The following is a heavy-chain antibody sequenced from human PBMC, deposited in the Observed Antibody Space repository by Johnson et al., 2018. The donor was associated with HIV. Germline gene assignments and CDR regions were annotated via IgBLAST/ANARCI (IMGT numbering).Heavy chain of an antibody. Sequence: VQLVESGGGVVHPGRSLRLSCAASGFSFDDYGMSWVRQAAGKGLEWDSGINWNGGTTSYEDSVKGRFTISRDNAKNSLYLQMSRMRAEDTAVYSCATDIVVVLALGGDAFDIWGQGTMVIVSS. V-gene: IGHV3-20*04. CDR1: GFSFDDYG. J-gene: IGHJ3*02. CDR3: ATDIVVVLALGGDAFDI. D-gene: IGHD2-2*01. CDR2: INWNGGTT.